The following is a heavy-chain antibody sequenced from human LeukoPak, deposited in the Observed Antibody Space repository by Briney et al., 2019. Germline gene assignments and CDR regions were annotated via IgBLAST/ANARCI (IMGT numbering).Heavy chain of an antibody. V-gene: IGHV4-34*01. J-gene: IGHJ3*02. Sequence: SETLSLTCAVYGGSFSGYYWSWIRQPPGKGLEWIGEINHSGSTNYNPSLKSRVTISVDTSKSAFSLNLRSMTATDTAVYYCARPYPYAFDIWGQGTMVNVYS. CDR3: ARPYPYAFDI. CDR1: GGSFSGYY. CDR2: INHSGST.